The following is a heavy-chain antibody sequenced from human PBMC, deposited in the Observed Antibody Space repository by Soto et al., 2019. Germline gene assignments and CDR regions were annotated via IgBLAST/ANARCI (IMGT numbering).Heavy chain of an antibody. J-gene: IGHJ6*02. CDR1: GYTFTSYY. D-gene: IGHD6-19*01. CDR2: INPSGGST. Sequence: ASVKVSCKASGYTFTSYYMHWVRQAPGQGLEWMGIINPSGGSTSYAQKFQGRVTMTRDTSTSTVYMELSSLRSEDTAVYYCASLWVADSGKNGMEVWGQGTTVRVSS. CDR3: ASLWVADSGKNGMEV. V-gene: IGHV1-46*01.